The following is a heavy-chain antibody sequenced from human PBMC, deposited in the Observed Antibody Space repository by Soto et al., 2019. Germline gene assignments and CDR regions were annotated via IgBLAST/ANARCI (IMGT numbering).Heavy chain of an antibody. D-gene: IGHD3-3*01. J-gene: IGHJ6*02. V-gene: IGHV4-30-4*01. CDR2: IFSSGTT. Sequence: PSETLSLTCTVSGDSISSGNKYWSWIRQPPGKGLEWIGYIFSSGTTYYNPSLKSRLTMSLDASQNQFSLKLSSVTAADTAVYYCARGLLDDFWSGYSLMYYYGMDVWGQGTTVTVSS. CDR1: GDSISSGNKY. CDR3: ARGLLDDFWSGYSLMYYYGMDV.